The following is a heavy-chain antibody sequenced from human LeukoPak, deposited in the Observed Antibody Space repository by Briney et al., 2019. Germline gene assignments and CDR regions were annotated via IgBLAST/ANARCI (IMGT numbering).Heavy chain of an antibody. CDR3: ARDLSWWSAYTFDY. J-gene: IGHJ4*02. D-gene: IGHD3-3*01. CDR1: GGTFSSYA. Sequence: SVKVSCKASGGTFSSYAISWVRQAPGQGLEWMGGIIPIFGTANYAQKFQGRVTITADKSTSTAYMELSSLRSEDTAVYYCARDLSWWSAYTFDYWGQGTLVTVSS. V-gene: IGHV1-69*06. CDR2: IIPIFGTA.